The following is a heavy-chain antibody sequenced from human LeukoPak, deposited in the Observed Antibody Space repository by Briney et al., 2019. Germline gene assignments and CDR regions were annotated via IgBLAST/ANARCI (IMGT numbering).Heavy chain of an antibody. V-gene: IGHV3-30*03. D-gene: IGHD3-3*01. Sequence: GGSLRLSCAASGFEFGLYGMNWVRQAPGKGLEWVAVIYFDGSEKHYGDSVKGRFTISRDNSNNTVFLQMNSLRVEDTGVYYCARDREAWSGYCKVFEYWGQGALVTVSS. CDR2: IYFDGSEK. J-gene: IGHJ4*02. CDR3: ARDREAWSGYCKVFEY. CDR1: GFEFGLYG.